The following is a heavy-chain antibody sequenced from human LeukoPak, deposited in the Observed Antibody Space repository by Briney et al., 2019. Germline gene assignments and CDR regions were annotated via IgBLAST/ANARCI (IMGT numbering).Heavy chain of an antibody. D-gene: IGHD1-26*01. Sequence: PGKSLRLSCAASGFSFRTYTMHWVRQAPGKGLEWVAVIWYDGSNKYYADSVKGRFTISRDNSKNTLYLQMNSLRAEDTAVYYCARDREEYYYGMDVWGQGTTVTVSS. CDR2: IWYDGSNK. J-gene: IGHJ6*02. CDR1: GFSFRTYT. CDR3: ARDREEYYYGMDV. V-gene: IGHV3-33*08.